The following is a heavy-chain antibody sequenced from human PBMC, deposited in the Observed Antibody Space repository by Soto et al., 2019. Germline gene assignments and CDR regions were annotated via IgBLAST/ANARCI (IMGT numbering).Heavy chain of an antibody. J-gene: IGHJ5*02. CDR1: GGSITRGGYY. V-gene: IGHV4-31*03. Sequence: QVQLQESGPGLVKPSETLSLTCTVSGGSITRGGYYWSWIRQHPGKGLEWIGYIYNSGTTYYNPSPXSXLTISVDPSKNQFSLKLTSVTAADTAVYYCARDPAPWGQGTLVTVSS. CDR2: IYNSGTT. CDR3: ARDPAP.